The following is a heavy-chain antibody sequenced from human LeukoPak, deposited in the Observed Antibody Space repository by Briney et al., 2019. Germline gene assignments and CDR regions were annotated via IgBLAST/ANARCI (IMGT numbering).Heavy chain of an antibody. J-gene: IGHJ4*02. CDR2: IYYSGST. D-gene: IGHD3-10*01. Sequence: SETLSLTCTVSGGSISYYYWSWIRQPPGKGLEWIGYIYYSGSTNYNPSLKSRVTISVDTSKNQFSLKLRSVTAADTAVYFCAREASRAGTYYFDYWGQGTLLTVSS. CDR1: GGSISYYY. CDR3: AREASRAGTYYFDY. V-gene: IGHV4-59*01.